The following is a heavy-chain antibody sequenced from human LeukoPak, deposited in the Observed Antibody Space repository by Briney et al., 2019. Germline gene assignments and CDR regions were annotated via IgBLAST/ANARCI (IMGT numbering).Heavy chain of an antibody. CDR3: ARVKWHYEGYFDY. V-gene: IGHV3-21*01. CDR2: VSGSGGST. J-gene: IGHJ4*02. CDR1: GFTFSRHW. Sequence: GGSLRLSCAASGFTFSRHWMHWVRQAPGKGLEWVSAVSGSGGSTYYVDSVKGRFTISRDNAKNSLFLQMNSLRADDTAVYYCARVKWHYEGYFDYWGQGTLVTVSS. D-gene: IGHD1-7*01.